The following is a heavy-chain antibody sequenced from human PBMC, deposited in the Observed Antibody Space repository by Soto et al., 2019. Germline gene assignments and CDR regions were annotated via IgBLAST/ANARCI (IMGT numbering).Heavy chain of an antibody. CDR1: GGSISSYY. D-gene: IGHD1-1*01. CDR3: ARRPGTKHGAYFDY. Sequence: PSETLSLTCTVSGGSISSYYWSWIRQPPGKGLEWIGYIYYSGSTNYNPSLKSRVTISVDTSKNQFSLKLSSVTAADTAVYYCARRPGTKHGAYFDYWGQGTLVTVSS. CDR2: IYYSGST. V-gene: IGHV4-59*08. J-gene: IGHJ4*02.